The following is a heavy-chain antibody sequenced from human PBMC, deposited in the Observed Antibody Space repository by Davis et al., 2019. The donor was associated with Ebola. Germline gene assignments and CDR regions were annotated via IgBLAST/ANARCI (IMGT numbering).Heavy chain of an antibody. Sequence: GESLKISCAASGFTFSSYAMHWVRQAPGKGLEYVSAISSNGGSTYYANSVKGRFTISRDNSKNTLYLQMGSLRAEDMAVYYCARDRCSGGSCYSLNWFDPWGQGTLVTVSS. V-gene: IGHV3-64*01. D-gene: IGHD2-15*01. CDR2: ISSNGGST. J-gene: IGHJ5*02. CDR3: ARDRCSGGSCYSLNWFDP. CDR1: GFTFSSYA.